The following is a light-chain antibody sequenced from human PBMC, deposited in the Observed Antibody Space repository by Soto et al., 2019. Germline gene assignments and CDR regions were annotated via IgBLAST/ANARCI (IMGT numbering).Light chain of an antibody. CDR2: QAS. Sequence: DIQMTQSPSTLSASVGDRVSITCRASQSISRQLAWYQQKPGKAPNLLIYQASNLETGVPSRFTGSGSGTEFTLTISSLQPDYLATYYCLQYQSYWTFDQGTKVEVK. CDR3: LQYQSYWT. CDR1: QSISRQ. J-gene: IGKJ1*01. V-gene: IGKV1-5*03.